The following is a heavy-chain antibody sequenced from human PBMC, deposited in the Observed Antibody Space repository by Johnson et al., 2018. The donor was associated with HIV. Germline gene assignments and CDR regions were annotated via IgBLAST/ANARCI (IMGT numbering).Heavy chain of an antibody. Sequence: VQLVESGGGLVQPGGSLRLSCAASGFTFSSYDMHWVRQATGKGLEWVSAIGTAGDTYYPGSVKGRFTISRENAKNSLYLQMNSLRAGEPAVYYCARGKGAAAAEAFDIWGQGTMVTVSS. D-gene: IGHD6-13*01. V-gene: IGHV3-13*01. CDR1: GFTFSSYD. J-gene: IGHJ3*02. CDR3: ARGKGAAAAEAFDI. CDR2: IGTAGDT.